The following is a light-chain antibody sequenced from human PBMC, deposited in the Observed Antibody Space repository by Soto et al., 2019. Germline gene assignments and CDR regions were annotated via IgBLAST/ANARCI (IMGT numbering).Light chain of an antibody. Sequence: QSVLTQPASVSGSPGQSITISCTGTSSDVGGYNYVSWYQQHPGKAPKLMIYDVSNRPSGVSNRFSGSKSGNTASLTISGPQAEDEADYYCSSYTRSSTLYVFGTVTKVTV. CDR3: SSYTRSSTLYV. J-gene: IGLJ1*01. V-gene: IGLV2-14*01. CDR2: DVS. CDR1: SSDVGGYNY.